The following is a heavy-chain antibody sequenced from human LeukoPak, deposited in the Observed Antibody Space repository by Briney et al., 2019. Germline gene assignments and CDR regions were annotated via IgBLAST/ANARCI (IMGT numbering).Heavy chain of an antibody. D-gene: IGHD1-26*01. V-gene: IGHV4-59*01. CDR1: GDSISSNY. J-gene: IGHJ4*02. Sequence: SETLSLTCTVSGDSISSNYWSWMRQPPGEGLEWIGYIFSSGSTNYNPSLKSRVTMSVDTSKNQFSLNLSSVTAADTAVYYCARDLGSGSSNRANWGQGTLVTVSS. CDR2: IFSSGST. CDR3: ARDLGSGSSNRAN.